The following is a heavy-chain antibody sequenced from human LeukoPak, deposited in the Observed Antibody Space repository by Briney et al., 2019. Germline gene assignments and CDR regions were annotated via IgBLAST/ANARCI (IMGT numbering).Heavy chain of an antibody. D-gene: IGHD6-25*01. CDR2: IYYSGSTYT. J-gene: IGHJ3*02. Sequence: SETLSLTCTVSGGPISSSTYYWAWIRRPPGKGLEWIETIYYSGSTYTYDNPSLKSRATISVDTSKNQFSPKLSSVAPADTAVYYCARHVSGPNDAFDIWGQGTMVTVSS. CDR1: GGPISSSTYY. V-gene: IGHV4-39*01. CDR3: ARHVSGPNDAFDI.